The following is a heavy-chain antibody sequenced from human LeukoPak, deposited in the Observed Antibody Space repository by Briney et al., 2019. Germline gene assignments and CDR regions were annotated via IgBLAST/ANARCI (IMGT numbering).Heavy chain of an antibody. Sequence: ASVKVSCKASGYTFTGYYIHWVRQAPGQGLEWMGWIDPNSGGTNYAQKFQGRVTMTRDTSISTAYMELSRLRSDDTAVYYCARALLSSSSGFDYWGQGTLVTVSS. J-gene: IGHJ4*02. CDR3: ARALLSSSSGFDY. D-gene: IGHD6-6*01. V-gene: IGHV1-2*02. CDR1: GYTFTGYY. CDR2: IDPNSGGT.